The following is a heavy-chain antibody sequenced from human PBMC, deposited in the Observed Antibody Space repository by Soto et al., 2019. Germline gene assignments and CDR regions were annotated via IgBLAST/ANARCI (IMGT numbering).Heavy chain of an antibody. J-gene: IGHJ4*02. D-gene: IGHD6-19*01. CDR2: IYYTGST. V-gene: IGHV4-59*01. CDR3: ARGRHWLDY. Sequence: TSETLSLTCTVSGGSISDYYCSWIRQPPGKGLEWIGYIYYTGSTNYNPSLKSRVTISVDTSKNHFTLILSSVTAADTAVYYCARGRHWLDYWGPGFLVTVS. CDR1: GGSISDYY.